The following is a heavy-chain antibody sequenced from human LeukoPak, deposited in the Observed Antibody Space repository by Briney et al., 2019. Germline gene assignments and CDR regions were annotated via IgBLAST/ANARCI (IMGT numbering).Heavy chain of an antibody. CDR1: GYTFTGYY. J-gene: IGHJ4*02. Sequence: ASVKVSCKASGYTFTGYYMHWVRQAPGQGLEWMGWINPNSGGTNYAQKFQGRVTMTRDTSISTAYMELSRLRSDDTDVYYCARMSRWSASSGYYDDGDYWGQGTLVTVSS. D-gene: IGHD3-22*01. CDR3: ARMSRWSASSGYYDDGDY. V-gene: IGHV1-2*02. CDR2: INPNSGGT.